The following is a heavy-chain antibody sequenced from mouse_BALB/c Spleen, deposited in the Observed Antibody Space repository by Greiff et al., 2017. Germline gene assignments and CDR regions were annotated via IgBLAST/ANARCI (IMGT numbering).Heavy chain of an antibody. D-gene: IGHD1-2*01. Sequence: EVHLVESGGGLVQPGGSRKLSCAASGFTFSSFGMHWVRQAPEKGLEWVAYISSGSSTIYYADTVKGRFTISRDNPKNTLFLQMTSLRSEDTAMYYCARSHTTATRMDYWGQGTSVTVSS. V-gene: IGHV5-17*02. CDR3: ARSHTTATRMDY. J-gene: IGHJ4*01. CDR2: ISSGSSTI. CDR1: GFTFSSFG.